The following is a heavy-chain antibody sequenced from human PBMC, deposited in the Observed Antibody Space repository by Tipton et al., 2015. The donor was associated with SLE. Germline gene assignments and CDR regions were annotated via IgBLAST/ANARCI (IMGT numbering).Heavy chain of an antibody. CDR1: GFTFSSYA. V-gene: IGHV3-23*01. Sequence: SLRLSCAASGFTFSSYAMSWVRQAPGKGLEWVSAISGSGGSTYYADSVKGRFTISGDNSKNTLYLQMNSLRAEDTAVYYCAKASGGSYYFDYWGQGTLVTVSS. J-gene: IGHJ4*02. CDR3: AKASGGSYYFDY. D-gene: IGHD1-26*01. CDR2: ISGSGGST.